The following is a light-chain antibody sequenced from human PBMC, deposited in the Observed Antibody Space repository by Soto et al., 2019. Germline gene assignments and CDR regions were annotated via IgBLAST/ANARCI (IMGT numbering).Light chain of an antibody. CDR3: LSSDNSPSGSV. J-gene: IGLJ3*02. CDR2: GDS. CDR1: SSNIGAGYD. V-gene: IGLV1-40*01. Sequence: QSVLTQPPSVSGAPGQRVTISCTGSSSNIGAGYDVSWYQQLPGTAPKLLIFGDSNRPSGVPDRFSGSSSGTSASLAITGLQAEDEADYYCLSSDNSPSGSVFGGGTKLIVL.